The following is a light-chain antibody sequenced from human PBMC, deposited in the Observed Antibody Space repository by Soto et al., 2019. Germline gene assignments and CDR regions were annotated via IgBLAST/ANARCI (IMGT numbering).Light chain of an antibody. CDR1: QSISTY. CDR2: DAS. Sequence: DIQMTQSPSSLPASVGDIVTITCRASQSISTYVNWYQQKAGKAPKLLIYDASSLYSGVPSRFSGSGSGTDFTLTISTLQPEDFATYYCQQSYSTPNFGPGTKVDIK. J-gene: IGKJ3*01. V-gene: IGKV1-39*01. CDR3: QQSYSTPN.